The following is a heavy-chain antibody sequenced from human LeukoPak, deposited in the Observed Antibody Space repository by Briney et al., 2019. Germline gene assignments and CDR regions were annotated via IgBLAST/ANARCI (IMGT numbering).Heavy chain of an antibody. D-gene: IGHD3-22*01. V-gene: IGHV4-31*03. J-gene: IGHJ2*01. Sequence: SETLSLTCTVSGGSISSGGYYWSWIRQHPGKGLEWIGYIYYSGSTYYNPSLKSRVTISVDTSKNQFSLKLSSVTAADTAVYYCARDRGHYYDSSGYYLPDWYFDLWGRGTLVTVSS. CDR3: ARDRGHYYDSSGYYLPDWYFDL. CDR2: IYYSGST. CDR1: GGSISSGGYY.